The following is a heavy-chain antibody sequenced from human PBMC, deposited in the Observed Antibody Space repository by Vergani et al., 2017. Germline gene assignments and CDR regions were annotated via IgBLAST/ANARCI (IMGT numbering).Heavy chain of an antibody. Sequence: QLQLQESGPGLVKPSETLSLTCTVSGVSIGSNSYYWGWIRQPPGKGLEWIGTIYYTGTTYYNEAHKSRLTISVDPSKNQFSLNLTSVTAADTAVYYCTXHGRSGWAGYFQHWGQGTLVTASS. D-gene: IGHD6-19*01. CDR2: IYYTGTT. CDR3: TXHGRSGWAGYFQH. CDR1: GVSIGSNSYY. V-gene: IGHV4-39*01. J-gene: IGHJ1*01.